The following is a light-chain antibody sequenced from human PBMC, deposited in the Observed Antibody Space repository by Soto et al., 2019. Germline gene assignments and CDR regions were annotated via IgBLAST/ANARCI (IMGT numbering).Light chain of an antibody. Sequence: DIQMTQSPSSLSASIGDRVTITCRASQDISFYLNWYQQTPGKAPKLLIYDASNLEAGVPSRFSGSGSGTDFTFTISGLQPEDIATYYCQQYDVLPMSFGQGTRLDIK. CDR3: QQYDVLPMS. CDR1: QDISFY. CDR2: DAS. V-gene: IGKV1-33*01. J-gene: IGKJ5*01.